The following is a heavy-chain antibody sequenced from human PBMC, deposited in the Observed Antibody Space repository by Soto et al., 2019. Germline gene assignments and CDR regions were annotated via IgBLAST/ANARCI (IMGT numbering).Heavy chain of an antibody. CDR2: IGGTGSKE. CDR3: ASSRIPYSDYEPSRD. Sequence: QVQLLESGGGVVQPGGSLRLSCVESGLTFSGLGMKFSSYGMEWVRQAPGKGLEWGALIGGTGSKEEYADSVKGRFTISRDNSKNTVYLQISSLRVEDTGVYYCASSRIPYSDYEPSRDWGPGTLVTVSS. CDR1: GLTFSGLGMKFSSYG. V-gene: IGHV3-33*03. J-gene: IGHJ4*02. D-gene: IGHD5-12*01.